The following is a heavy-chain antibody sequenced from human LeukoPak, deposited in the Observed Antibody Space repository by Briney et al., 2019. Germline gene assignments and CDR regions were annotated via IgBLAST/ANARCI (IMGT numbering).Heavy chain of an antibody. Sequence: GGSLRLSCTASGCTIGDYARSWVRQAPGKGLEGVTLISYRGDCDTTEYAASVNGRFTISRDDSKSIASLQMNSLKTEDTAVYYCTRVGFWVQSNDVWSGYPDYWGQGTLVTVSS. CDR1: GCTIGDYA. V-gene: IGHV3-49*04. D-gene: IGHD3-3*01. CDR2: ISYRGDCDTT. CDR3: TRVGFWVQSNDVWSGYPDY. J-gene: IGHJ4*02.